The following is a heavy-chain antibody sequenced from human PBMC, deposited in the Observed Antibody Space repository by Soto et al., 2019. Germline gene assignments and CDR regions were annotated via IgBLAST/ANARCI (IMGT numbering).Heavy chain of an antibody. J-gene: IGHJ6*02. V-gene: IGHV4-30-4*08. Sequence: SETLSLTCTVSGGSISSGGYYWSWIRQHPGKGLEWIGYIYYSGSTYYNPSLKSRVTISVDTSKNQFSLKLSSVTAADTAVYYCARDNILGILYGGMDVWGQGTTVTVSS. CDR3: ARDNILGILYGGMDV. CDR1: GGSISSGGYY. D-gene: IGHD3-3*01. CDR2: IYYSGST.